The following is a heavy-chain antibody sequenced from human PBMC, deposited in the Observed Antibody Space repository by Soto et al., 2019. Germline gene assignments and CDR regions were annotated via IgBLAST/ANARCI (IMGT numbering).Heavy chain of an antibody. CDR2: ISNTGGGT. CDR1: GFTFNNYA. Sequence: VGSLRLSCAASGFTFNNYAMNWVRQAPGMGLEWVATISNTGGGTYYADSVKGRFTISRDNSKNTLYLQMSSLRVEDTAVYYCAKDRLAGNFDYWGQGTQVNVSS. CDR3: AKDRLAGNFDY. J-gene: IGHJ4*02. V-gene: IGHV3-23*01.